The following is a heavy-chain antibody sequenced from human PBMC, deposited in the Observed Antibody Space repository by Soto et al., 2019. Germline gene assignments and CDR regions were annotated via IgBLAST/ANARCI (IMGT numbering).Heavy chain of an antibody. CDR2: IIPIFGTA. V-gene: IGHV1-69*13. CDR1: GGTFSSYA. Sequence: SVKVSCKASGGTFSSYAISWVRQAPGQGLEWMGGIIPIFGTANYAQKFQGRVAITADESTSTAYMELSSLRSEDTAVYYCASDEVTIFGVVIPGHYGMDVWGQGTTVTVSS. D-gene: IGHD3-3*01. CDR3: ASDEVTIFGVVIPGHYGMDV. J-gene: IGHJ6*02.